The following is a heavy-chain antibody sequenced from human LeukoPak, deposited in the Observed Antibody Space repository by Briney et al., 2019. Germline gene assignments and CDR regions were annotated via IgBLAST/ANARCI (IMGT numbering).Heavy chain of an antibody. CDR1: GFTVSSNY. V-gene: IGHV3-53*04. CDR3: ARGGYGGNFYGMDV. Sequence: GGSPRLSCAASGFTVSSNYMSWVRQAPGKGLEWVSVIYSGGSTYYADSVKGRFTISRHNSKNTLYLQMNSLRAEDTAVYYCARGGYGGNFYGMDVWGQGTTVTVSS. CDR2: IYSGGST. J-gene: IGHJ6*02. D-gene: IGHD4-23*01.